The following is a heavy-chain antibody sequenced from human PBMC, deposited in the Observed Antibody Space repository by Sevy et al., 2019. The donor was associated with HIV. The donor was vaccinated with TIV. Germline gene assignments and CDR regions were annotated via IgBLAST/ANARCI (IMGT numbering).Heavy chain of an antibody. J-gene: IGHJ6*02. CDR1: GYSFTSYW. Sequence: GESLKISCKGSGYSFTSYWIGWVRQMPGKGLEWMGIIYPSDSDTRYSPSFQGQVTISADKSISTAYLQWSSLKASDTAMYYCARLGAYCGGDCYPPSYYYYGMDVWGQGTTVTVSS. V-gene: IGHV5-51*01. D-gene: IGHD2-21*02. CDR2: IYPSDSDT. CDR3: ARLGAYCGGDCYPPSYYYYGMDV.